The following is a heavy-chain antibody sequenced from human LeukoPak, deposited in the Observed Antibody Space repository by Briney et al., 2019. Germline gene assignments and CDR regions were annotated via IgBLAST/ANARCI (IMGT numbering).Heavy chain of an antibody. CDR3: AKDREATTVTTFLDY. D-gene: IGHD4-17*01. CDR2: ISGSGGST. Sequence: PGGSLRLSCAASGFTFSSYAMSWVRQAPGKGLEWVSAISGSGGSTYYADSVKGRFTISRDNSKNTLYLQMNSLRAEDTAAYYCAKDREATTVTTFLDYWGQGTLVTVSS. V-gene: IGHV3-23*01. J-gene: IGHJ4*02. CDR1: GFTFSSYA.